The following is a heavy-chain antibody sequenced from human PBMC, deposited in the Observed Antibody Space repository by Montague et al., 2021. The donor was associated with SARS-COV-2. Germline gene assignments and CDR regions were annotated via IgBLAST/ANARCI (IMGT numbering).Heavy chain of an antibody. J-gene: IGHJ2*01. CDR2: IYYTGST. V-gene: IGHV4-39*07. Sequence: SETLSLTCTVSGGSISSGSYYWGWIRQPPGKGLEWIGSIYYTGSTYYXPSLKSRVTISVDTSKNQFSLKMSSVTAADTAVYYCARDPEPIIILIITSLSWYFDLWGRGTLVTVSS. CDR1: GGSISSGSYY. CDR3: ARDPEPIIILIITSLSWYFDL. D-gene: IGHD3-22*01.